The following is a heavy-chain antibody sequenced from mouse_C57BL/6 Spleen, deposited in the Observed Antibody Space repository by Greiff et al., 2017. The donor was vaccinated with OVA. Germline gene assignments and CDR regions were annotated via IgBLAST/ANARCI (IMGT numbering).Heavy chain of an antibody. V-gene: IGHV1-7*01. J-gene: IGHJ1*03. CDR2: INPSSGYT. Sequence: QVQLKESGAELAKPGASVKLSCKASGYTFTSYWMHWVKQRPGQGLEWIGYINPSSGYTKYNQKFKDKATLTADKSSSTAYMQLSSLTYEDSAVYCGARSGTMDGNYGYFDVWGTGTTVTVSS. D-gene: IGHD2-1*01. CDR3: ARSGTMDGNYGYFDV. CDR1: GYTFTSYW.